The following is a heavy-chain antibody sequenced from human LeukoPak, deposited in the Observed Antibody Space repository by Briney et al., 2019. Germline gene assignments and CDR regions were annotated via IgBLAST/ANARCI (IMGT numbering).Heavy chain of an antibody. Sequence: GASVKVSCKASGYTFTGYYMHWVRQAPGQGLEWMGWINPNSGGTNYAQKFQGRVTMTRDTSISTAYMELSRLRSDDTAVYYCARGGYYGDYVADFDPWGQGTLVTVSS. V-gene: IGHV1-2*02. D-gene: IGHD4-17*01. J-gene: IGHJ5*02. CDR2: INPNSGGT. CDR1: GYTFTGYY. CDR3: ARGGYYGDYVADFDP.